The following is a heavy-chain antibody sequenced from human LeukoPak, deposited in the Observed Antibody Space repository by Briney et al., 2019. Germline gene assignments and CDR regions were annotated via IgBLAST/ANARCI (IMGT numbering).Heavy chain of an antibody. D-gene: IGHD3-3*01. CDR1: GFTFSSYD. J-gene: IGHJ6*02. Sequence: PGGSLTLSCAASGFTFSSYDMHWVRQATGKGLEWVSAIGTAGDTYYPGSVKGRFTISRENAKNSLYLQMNSLRAGDTAVYYCARGDFWSGYSGYGMDVWGQGTTVTVSS. V-gene: IGHV3-13*01. CDR2: IGTAGDT. CDR3: ARGDFWSGYSGYGMDV.